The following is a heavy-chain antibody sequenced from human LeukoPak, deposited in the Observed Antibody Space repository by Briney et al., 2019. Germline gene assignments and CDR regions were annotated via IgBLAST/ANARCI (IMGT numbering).Heavy chain of an antibody. CDR1: GYTFTGYY. Sequence: ASMKVSCKASGYTFTGYYIHWVRQAPEQGLEWVGWINPNSGDTNYAQKFQGRVTMTSDTSISTAFMQLYRLRSDDTAVYYCARDWNFDFWGQGTLVTVSS. V-gene: IGHV1-2*02. D-gene: IGHD1-1*01. CDR2: INPNSGDT. CDR3: ARDWNFDF. J-gene: IGHJ4*02.